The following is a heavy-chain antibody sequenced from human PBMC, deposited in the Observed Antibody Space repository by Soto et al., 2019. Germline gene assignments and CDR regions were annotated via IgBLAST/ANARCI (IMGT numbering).Heavy chain of an antibody. CDR3: ARELIVGPAEYFQH. Sequence: EVQLVESGGALVQPGGSLRLSCAVSGFTFRNSWMSWVRQTPGKGLEWVANINQDGSEKYYVDSVKGRFTISRDNAKNSLYLQVNSLRAEDTAVYYCARELIVGPAEYFQHWGQGTLVTVSS. V-gene: IGHV3-7*01. CDR2: INQDGSEK. CDR1: GFTFRNSW. J-gene: IGHJ1*01. D-gene: IGHD1-26*01.